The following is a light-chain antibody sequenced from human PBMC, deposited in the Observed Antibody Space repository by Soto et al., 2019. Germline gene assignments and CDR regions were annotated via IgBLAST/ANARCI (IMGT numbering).Light chain of an antibody. CDR1: SSNIGRNT. Sequence: QSVLTQPPSASGTPGQRVTVSCSGSSSNIGRNTVNWYHQLPGTAPKVLIYSNDQRPSGVPDRFSGSKSGTSASLAISGLHSEDEADYYCAAWDDSLNAYVFGAGTKVPVL. J-gene: IGLJ1*01. V-gene: IGLV1-44*01. CDR2: SND. CDR3: AAWDDSLNAYV.